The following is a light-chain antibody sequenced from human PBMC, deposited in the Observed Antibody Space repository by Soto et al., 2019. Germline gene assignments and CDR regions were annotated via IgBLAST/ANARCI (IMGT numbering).Light chain of an antibody. CDR2: AAS. V-gene: IGKV1-12*01. J-gene: IGKJ5*01. CDR3: QQANSFPIP. CDR1: QGISTY. Sequence: DIQVTQSPSSVSASIGDRVSITCRASQGISTYLGWYQQKPGKAPKLLIYAASSLQTGVPSRFSGSGSGTDFTLTISSLQPEDFATYYCQQANSFPIPFGQGTRLEIK.